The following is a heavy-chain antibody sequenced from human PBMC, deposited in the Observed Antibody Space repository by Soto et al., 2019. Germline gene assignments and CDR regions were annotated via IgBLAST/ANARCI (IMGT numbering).Heavy chain of an antibody. CDR3: ARETLYCSGGSCYPDAFDI. CDR1: GFSISSYY. J-gene: IGHJ3*02. CDR2: IYYSGST. Sequence: SETLSLTCTVSGFSISSYYWSWIRQPPGKGLEWIGYIYYSGSTNYNPSLKSRVTISVDTSKNQFSLKLSSVTAADMAVYYCARETLYCSGGSCYPDAFDIWGQGTMVTVSS. V-gene: IGHV4-59*01. D-gene: IGHD2-15*01.